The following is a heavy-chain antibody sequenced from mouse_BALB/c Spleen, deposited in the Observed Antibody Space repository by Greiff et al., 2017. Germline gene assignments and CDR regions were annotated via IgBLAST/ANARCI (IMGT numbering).Heavy chain of an antibody. CDR3: ARGNYGNYDAMGY. Sequence: QVQLKQSGAELVRPGTSVKVSCKASGYAFTNYLIEWVKQRPGQGLEWIGVINPGSGGTNYNEKFKGKATLTADKSSSTAYMQLNSLTSDDSAVYFCARGNYGNYDAMGYWGQGTSVTVSS. CDR1: GYAFTNYL. J-gene: IGHJ4*01. CDR2: INPGSGGT. D-gene: IGHD2-1*01. V-gene: IGHV1-54*03.